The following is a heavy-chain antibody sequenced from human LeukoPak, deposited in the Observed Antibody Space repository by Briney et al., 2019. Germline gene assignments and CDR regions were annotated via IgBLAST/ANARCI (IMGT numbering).Heavy chain of an antibody. Sequence: SVKVSCKASGGTFNSYAISWVRQAPGQGLEWMGGIIPVSDTANYPQKFRGRLTITADIPTSTVYMELSSLRSEDTAVYYCAREDDTGRYMGDDAFDIWGQGTMVTVSS. CDR2: IIPVSDTA. CDR3: AREDDTGRYMGDDAFDI. D-gene: IGHD1-26*01. J-gene: IGHJ3*02. V-gene: IGHV1-69*06. CDR1: GGTFNSYA.